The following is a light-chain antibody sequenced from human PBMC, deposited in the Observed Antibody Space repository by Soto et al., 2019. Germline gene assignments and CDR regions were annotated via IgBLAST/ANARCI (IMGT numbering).Light chain of an antibody. CDR2: GAS. CDR1: QTVGSN. Sequence: EIVLTQSPDTLSVSPGERATLSCRASQTVGSNLAWYQQKPGQAPRLLIYGASTRASGIPARFSGSGSGTSFTLTISRLEPEDFALYYCQHYQSGHPITFGQGTRLEIK. V-gene: IGKV3-15*01. J-gene: IGKJ5*01. CDR3: QHYQSGHPIT.